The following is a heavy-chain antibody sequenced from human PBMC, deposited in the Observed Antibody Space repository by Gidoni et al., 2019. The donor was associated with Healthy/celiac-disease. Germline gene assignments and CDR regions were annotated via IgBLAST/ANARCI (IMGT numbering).Heavy chain of an antibody. Sequence: QVQLQESGPGLVKPSQNMSLTCTVSGGSISSGGYYWSWIRQHQGKGLEWIGYIYYSGSTYYNPSLKSRVTISVDTSKNHFSLKLSSVTAADTAVYYCARWAGSSHDAFDIWGQGTMVTVSS. D-gene: IGHD3-10*01. CDR2: IYYSGST. CDR3: ARWAGSSHDAFDI. CDR1: GGSISSGGYY. J-gene: IGHJ3*02. V-gene: IGHV4-31*03.